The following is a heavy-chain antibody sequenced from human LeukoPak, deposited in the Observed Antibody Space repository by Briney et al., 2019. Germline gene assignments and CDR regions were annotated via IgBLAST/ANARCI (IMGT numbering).Heavy chain of an antibody. D-gene: IGHD1-26*01. CDR2: IYTSGST. Sequence: SETLSLTCTVSGGSISSGSYYWSWIRQPAGKGLEWIGRIYTSGSTNYNPSLKSRVTISVDTSKNQFSLKLSSVTAADTAVYYCARQGGSYYGNWFDPWDQGTLVTVSS. V-gene: IGHV4-61*02. CDR1: GGSISSGSYY. CDR3: ARQGGSYYGNWFDP. J-gene: IGHJ5*02.